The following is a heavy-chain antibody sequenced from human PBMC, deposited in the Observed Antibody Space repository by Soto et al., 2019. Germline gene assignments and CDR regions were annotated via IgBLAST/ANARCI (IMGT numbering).Heavy chain of an antibody. Sequence: QVQLQESGPGLVKPSQTLSLTCSVSGGSISSGDYYWSWVRQHPGKGLEWIGYIFYRGSTYYNPSLKRRVTMSVDTSKNQLSLKLSSVTAADTAVYYCARGGSGDIVVVAAIDYWGQGTLVTVSS. D-gene: IGHD2-15*01. V-gene: IGHV4-31*03. CDR1: GGSISSGDYY. J-gene: IGHJ4*02. CDR3: ARGGSGDIVVVAAIDY. CDR2: IFYRGST.